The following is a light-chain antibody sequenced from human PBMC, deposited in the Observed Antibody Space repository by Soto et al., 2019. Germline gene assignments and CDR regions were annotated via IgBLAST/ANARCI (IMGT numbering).Light chain of an antibody. V-gene: IGKV3-20*01. CDR1: QSVSSSY. CDR2: GAS. CDR3: PQYGSSPVYT. J-gene: IGKJ2*01. Sequence: EIVLTQYPGTLSLSPGERATLSCRASQSVSSSYLAWYEQKPGQAPRLLLYGASSRSTGIPDRFSGSGSGTDFTLTLSRLEPEDMAVYYCPQYGSSPVYTFGQGTKMEIK.